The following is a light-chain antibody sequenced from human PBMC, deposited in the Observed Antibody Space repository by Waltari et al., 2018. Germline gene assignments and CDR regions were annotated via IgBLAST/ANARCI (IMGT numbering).Light chain of an antibody. CDR3: HSRDASGVAGS. CDR2: DKN. Sequence: SSELTQDPAVSVAMGQTVRITCQGDSLRSYYASWYQQRPGQAPILVMYDKNNRPSGVPDRFSGSSSHNTASWTITGAQAEDEASYYCHSRDASGVAGSFGGGTKLTVL. J-gene: IGLJ2*01. V-gene: IGLV3-19*01. CDR1: SLRSYY.